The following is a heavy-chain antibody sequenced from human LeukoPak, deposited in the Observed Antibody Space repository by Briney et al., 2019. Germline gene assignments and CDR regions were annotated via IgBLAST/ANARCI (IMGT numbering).Heavy chain of an antibody. J-gene: IGHJ6*04. Sequence: ASVKVSCKASGGTFSSYAISWVRQAPGQGLEWMGGIIPIFGTANYAQKFQGRVTITADKSTSTAYMELSSLRSEDTAVYYCARLVAGAYHYCGMDVWGKGTTVTVSS. CDR3: ARLVAGAYHYCGMDV. D-gene: IGHD2-15*01. V-gene: IGHV1-69*06. CDR1: GGTFSSYA. CDR2: IIPIFGTA.